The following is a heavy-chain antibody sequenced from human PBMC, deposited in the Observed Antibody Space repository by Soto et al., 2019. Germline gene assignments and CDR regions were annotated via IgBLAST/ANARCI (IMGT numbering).Heavy chain of an antibody. CDR1: GFTFSSYG. CDR2: ISYDGSNK. CDR3: AKDLVVIRPFYGMDV. Sequence: QVQLVESGGGVVQPGRSLRISCAASGFTFSSYGMHWVRQAPGKGLEWVAVISYDGSNKYYADSVKGRFTISRDNSKNTLYLQMNSLRAEDTAVYYCAKDLVVIRPFYGMDVWGQGTTVTVSS. D-gene: IGHD3-3*01. V-gene: IGHV3-30*18. J-gene: IGHJ6*02.